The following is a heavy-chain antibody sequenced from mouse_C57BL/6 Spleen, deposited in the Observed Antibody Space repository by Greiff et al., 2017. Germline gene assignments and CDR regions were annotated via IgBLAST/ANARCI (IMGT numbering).Heavy chain of an antibody. J-gene: IGHJ3*01. CDR1: GFTFSSYA. CDR2: ISDGGSYT. Sequence: EVKLVESGGGLVKPGGSLKLSCAASGFTFSSYAMSWVRQTPEKRLEWVATISDGGSYTYYPDNVKGRFPISRANAKNNLYLQMSHLKSEDTAMYYCARIYYDYDGAAYWGQGTLVTVSA. CDR3: ARIYYDYDGAAY. D-gene: IGHD2-4*01. V-gene: IGHV5-4*03.